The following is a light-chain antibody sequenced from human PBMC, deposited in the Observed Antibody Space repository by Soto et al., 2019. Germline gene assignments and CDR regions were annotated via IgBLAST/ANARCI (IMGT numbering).Light chain of an antibody. CDR3: QQIYSTPSYS. Sequence: DIPMTQSPSSLSASVGDRVSITCRASQSIRTYLNWYQQKPGKAPKVLIYAASTLESGVPSRFRVSGCGTDFTLTISGLQPEDFATYDCQQIYSTPSYSFGQGTKLEI. CDR1: QSIRTY. J-gene: IGKJ2*03. V-gene: IGKV1-39*01. CDR2: AAS.